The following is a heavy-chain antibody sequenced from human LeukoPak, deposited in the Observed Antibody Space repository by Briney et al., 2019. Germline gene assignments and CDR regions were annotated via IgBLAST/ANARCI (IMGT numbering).Heavy chain of an antibody. CDR1: GGSISSDC. D-gene: IGHD5-24*01. V-gene: IGHV4-59*01. CDR2: IHYRGSA. J-gene: IGHJ4*02. Sequence: SETLSLTCTVSGGSISSDCWSWIRQPPGKGLEWVGYIHYRGSANYNPSLKSRVTISVDTTKNQFSLKMSSVTAADTPVYYCARDRTGGSYNWGQGTLVTVSS. CDR3: ARDRTGGSYN.